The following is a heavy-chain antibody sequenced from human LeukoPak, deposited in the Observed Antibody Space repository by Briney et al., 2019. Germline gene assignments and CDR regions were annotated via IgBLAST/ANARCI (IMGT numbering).Heavy chain of an antibody. V-gene: IGHV3-48*03. D-gene: IGHD2-8*01. CDR3: AKDYCTNGVCYSFDY. Sequence: GGSLRLSCAASGFTFSSYEMNWVRQAPGKGLEWVSYISSSGSTIYYADSVKGRFTISRDNSKNTLYLQMNSLRAEDTAVYYCAKDYCTNGVCYSFDYWGQGTLVTVSS. J-gene: IGHJ4*02. CDR2: ISSSGSTI. CDR1: GFTFSSYE.